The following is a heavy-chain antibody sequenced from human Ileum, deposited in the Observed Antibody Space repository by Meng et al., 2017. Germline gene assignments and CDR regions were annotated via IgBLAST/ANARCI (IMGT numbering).Heavy chain of an antibody. CDR3: ARFGYDLTVSDYYYGMDV. CDR2: INPIFGTA. J-gene: IGHJ6*02. V-gene: IGHV1-69*06. Sequence: SSVKVSCKASGGTFSSYAISWVRQAPGQGLEWMGGINPIFGTANYAQKFQGRVTITADKSTSTAYMDLSSLRSEDTAVYYCARFGYDLTVSDYYYGMDVWGQGTTVTVSS. D-gene: IGHD2-15*01. CDR1: GGTFSSYA.